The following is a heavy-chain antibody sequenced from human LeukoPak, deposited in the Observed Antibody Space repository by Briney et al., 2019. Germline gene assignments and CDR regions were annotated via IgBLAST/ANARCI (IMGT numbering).Heavy chain of an antibody. Sequence: ASVKVSCKASGYTFTSYGISWVRQAPGQGLEWMGWISAYNGNTNYAQKLRGRVTMTTDTSTSTAYMELRSLRSDDTAVYYCARDRAGYCSGGSCYPVNWFDPWGQGTLVTVSS. J-gene: IGHJ5*02. D-gene: IGHD2-15*01. CDR3: ARDRAGYCSGGSCYPVNWFDP. CDR1: GYTFTSYG. V-gene: IGHV1-18*01. CDR2: ISAYNGNT.